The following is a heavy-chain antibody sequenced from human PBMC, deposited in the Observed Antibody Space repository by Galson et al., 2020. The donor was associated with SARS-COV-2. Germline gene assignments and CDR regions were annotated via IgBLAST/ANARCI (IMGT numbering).Heavy chain of an antibody. J-gene: IGHJ4*02. D-gene: IGHD7-27*01. V-gene: IGHV3-74*01. CDR2: IYSEGSST. Sequence: ALHGESLKISCAASGFTFSSYWMHWVRQAPGQGLVWVSRIYSEGSSTSYADSVKGRFTISGDNGKNTLYLQMNSLRAEDTAAYYCARGDMGNDYFDYWGQGTLVTVSS. CDR1: GFTFSSYW. CDR3: ARGDMGNDYFDY.